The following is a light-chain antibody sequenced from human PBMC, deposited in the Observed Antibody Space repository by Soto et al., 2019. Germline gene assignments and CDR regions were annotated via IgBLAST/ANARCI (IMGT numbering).Light chain of an antibody. V-gene: IGKV3-15*01. J-gene: IGKJ1*01. CDR3: QRYKDWPTT. Sequence: IVLTQSPATLSVSPGERATLSCWASQTLDSMVAWYQQKSGQAPRLLIYSASARATGVPARFSGYGSGTDFTLTISSLQSEDLGVYYCQRYKDWPTTFGQGTKVDIK. CDR2: SAS. CDR1: QTLDSM.